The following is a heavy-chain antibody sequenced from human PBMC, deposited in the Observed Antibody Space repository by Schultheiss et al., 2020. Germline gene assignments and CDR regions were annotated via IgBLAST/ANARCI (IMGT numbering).Heavy chain of an antibody. J-gene: IGHJ3*02. CDR2: INPNSGGT. CDR3: ARDGGYSYSVNDAFDI. D-gene: IGHD5-18*01. V-gene: IGHV1-2*04. CDR1: GYTFTSYY. Sequence: ASVKVSCKASGYTFTSYYMHWVRQAPGQGLEWMGWINPNSGGTNYAQKFQGWVTMTRDTSISTAYMELSRLRSDDTAVYYCARDGGYSYSVNDAFDIWGQGTMVTVSS.